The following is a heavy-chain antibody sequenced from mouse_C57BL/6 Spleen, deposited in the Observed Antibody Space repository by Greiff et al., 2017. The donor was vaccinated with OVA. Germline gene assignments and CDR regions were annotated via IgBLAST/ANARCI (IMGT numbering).Heavy chain of an antibody. Sequence: QVQLQQSGAELVRPGASVTLSCKASGYTFTDCEMHWVKQTPVHGLEWIGAIDPETGGTAYNQKFKGKAILTADKSSSTAYMELRSLTSEDSAVYYCTRYTTDFDYWGQGTTLTVS. CDR1: GYTFTDCE. J-gene: IGHJ2*01. CDR2: IDPETGGT. V-gene: IGHV1-15*01. CDR3: TRYTTDFDY. D-gene: IGHD1-1*01.